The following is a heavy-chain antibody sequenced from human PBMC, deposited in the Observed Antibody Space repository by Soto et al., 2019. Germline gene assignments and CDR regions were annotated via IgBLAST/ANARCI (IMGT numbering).Heavy chain of an antibody. D-gene: IGHD2-2*01. CDR1: GGSISSSSYY. Sequence: SETLSLTCTVSGGSISSSSYYWGWIRQPPGKGLEWIGSIYYSGSTYYNPSLKSRVTISVDTSKNQFSLKLSSVTAADTAVYYCARARIVVVPAAQYNWFDPWGQGTLVTVSS. CDR2: IYYSGST. V-gene: IGHV4-39*07. CDR3: ARARIVVVPAAQYNWFDP. J-gene: IGHJ5*02.